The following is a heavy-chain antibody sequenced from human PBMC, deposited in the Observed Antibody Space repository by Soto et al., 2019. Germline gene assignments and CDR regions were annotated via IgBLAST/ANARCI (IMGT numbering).Heavy chain of an antibody. Sequence: PSETLSLTCAVSGGTIRSSNWWSWVRHPPWKGLEWIGEIYHSGSTNYNPPLKSRVTIAVDKPKNQFSLKLSSVTAADTAACYCARSPNRRRVVTKCFQHWGQGTLVTVSS. CDR3: ARSPNRRRVVTKCFQH. J-gene: IGHJ1*01. CDR2: IYHSGST. D-gene: IGHD2-21*02. CDR1: GGTIRSSNW. V-gene: IGHV4-4*02.